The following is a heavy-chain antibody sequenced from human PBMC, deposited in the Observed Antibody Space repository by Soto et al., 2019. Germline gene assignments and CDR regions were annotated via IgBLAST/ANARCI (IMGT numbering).Heavy chain of an antibody. CDR1: GYTFTSNG. D-gene: IGHD6-6*01. CDR3: ARDKPQQIVGYNYYYGLGV. J-gene: IGHJ6*02. Sequence: QGQLVQSGGEVKKPGASVKVSCKASGYTFTSNGISWVRQAPGQGLEWMGWISGYNGDTDYAQKFQGRVTMTTDTSTSTAYMEVRSLRPDDTAVYYCARDKPQQIVGYNYYYGLGVWDQGTTVTVSS. V-gene: IGHV1-18*04. CDR2: ISGYNGDT.